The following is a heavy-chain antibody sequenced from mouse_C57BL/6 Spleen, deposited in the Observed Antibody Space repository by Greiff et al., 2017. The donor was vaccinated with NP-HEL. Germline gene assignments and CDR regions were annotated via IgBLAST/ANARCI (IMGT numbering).Heavy chain of an antibody. CDR1: GYTFTSYW. CDR2: INTSSGYT. D-gene: IGHD2-3*01. Sequence: VQLKESGAELVKPGASVKLSCKASGYTFTSYWMHWVRQRPGQGLEWIGYINTSSGYTKYTQKFKDKATLTADKSSSTAYMQLSSLTYEDSAVYYCARNCYYPSYYAMDDWGQGTSVTVSS. V-gene: IGHV1-7*01. CDR3: ARNCYYPSYYAMDD. J-gene: IGHJ4*01.